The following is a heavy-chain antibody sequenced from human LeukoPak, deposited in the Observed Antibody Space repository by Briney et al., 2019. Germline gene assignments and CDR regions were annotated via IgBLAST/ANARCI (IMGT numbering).Heavy chain of an antibody. V-gene: IGHV3-30*02. D-gene: IGHD6-19*01. CDR3: ARDSEVAGTFDY. CDR2: IRYDGSNK. CDR1: GFTFSSYG. Sequence: GGSLRLSCAASGFTFSSYGMHWVRQAPGKGLEWVAYIRYDGSNKYYADSVKGRFTISRDISKNTLYLQMNSLRAEDTAVYYCARDSEVAGTFDYWGQGTLVTVSS. J-gene: IGHJ4*02.